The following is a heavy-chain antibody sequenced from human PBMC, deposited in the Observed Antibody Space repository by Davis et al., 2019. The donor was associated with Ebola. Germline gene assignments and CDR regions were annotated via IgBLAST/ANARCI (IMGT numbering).Heavy chain of an antibody. CDR2: ISSSGSTI. V-gene: IGHV3-11*01. Sequence: GGSLRLSCAASGFTFSDHYMSWIRQAPGKGLEWVSHISSSGSTIYYADSVKGRFTVSRDNAKNSLFLQMSSLKAEDTAVYYCARINDLMFYYGLDVWGKGTTVTVSS. D-gene: IGHD2-8*01. CDR3: ARINDLMFYYGLDV. CDR1: GFTFSDHY. J-gene: IGHJ6*04.